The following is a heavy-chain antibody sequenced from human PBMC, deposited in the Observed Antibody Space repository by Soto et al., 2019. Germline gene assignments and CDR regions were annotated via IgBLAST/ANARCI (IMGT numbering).Heavy chain of an antibody. CDR2: ISSNGGST. Sequence: EVQLVESGGGLVQPGGSLRLSCSASGFTFSSYAMHWVRQAPGKGLEYVSAISSNGGSTYYADSVKGRFTISRDNSKNTLYLRMSSLRAEDTAVYYCVKSVGQTVTNDWGQGTLVTVSS. CDR1: GFTFSSYA. D-gene: IGHD4-4*01. J-gene: IGHJ4*02. CDR3: VKSVGQTVTND. V-gene: IGHV3-64D*06.